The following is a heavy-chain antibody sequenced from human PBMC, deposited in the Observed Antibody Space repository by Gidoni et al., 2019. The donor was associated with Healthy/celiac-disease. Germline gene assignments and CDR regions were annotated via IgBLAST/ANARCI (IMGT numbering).Heavy chain of an antibody. V-gene: IGHV3-23*01. D-gene: IGHD2-2*01. Sequence: EVQLLESGGGLVQPGGSLRLSCAASGFTFSSYAMSWVRQAPGKGLEWVSAISGSGGSTYYADSVKGRFTISRDNSKNTLYLQMNSLRAEDTAVYYCAKCMLPAAPRDYGMDVWGQGTTVTVSS. CDR3: AKCMLPAAPRDYGMDV. CDR1: GFTFSSYA. J-gene: IGHJ6*02. CDR2: ISGSGGST.